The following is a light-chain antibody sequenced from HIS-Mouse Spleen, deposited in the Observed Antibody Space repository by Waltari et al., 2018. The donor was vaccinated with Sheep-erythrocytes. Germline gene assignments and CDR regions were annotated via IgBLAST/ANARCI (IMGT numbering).Light chain of an antibody. Sequence: SYELTQPPSVSVSPGQTARITCSGDALPKQYAYWYQQKPGQAPVLVIDKDSERPSGIPERFSGSSSGTTVTLTISGVQAEDEADYYCQSADSSVVFGGGTKLTVL. CDR3: QSADSSVV. CDR2: KDS. V-gene: IGLV3-25*03. CDR1: ALPKQY. J-gene: IGLJ2*01.